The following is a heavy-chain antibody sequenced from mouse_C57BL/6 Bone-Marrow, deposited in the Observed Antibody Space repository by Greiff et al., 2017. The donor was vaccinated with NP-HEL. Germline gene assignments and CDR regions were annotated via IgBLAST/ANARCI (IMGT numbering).Heavy chain of an antibody. D-gene: IGHD3-2*02. CDR2: IYPSDSET. V-gene: IGHV1-61*01. CDR1: GYTFTSYW. J-gene: IGHJ2*01. Sequence: QVQLQQPGAELVRPGSSVKLSCKASGYTFTSYWMDWVKQRPGQGLEWIGNIYPSDSETHYNQKFKDKATLTVDKSSSTAYMQLSSRTSEDSAVYYCARRGQLRGVDYWGQGTTLTVSS. CDR3: ARRGQLRGVDY.